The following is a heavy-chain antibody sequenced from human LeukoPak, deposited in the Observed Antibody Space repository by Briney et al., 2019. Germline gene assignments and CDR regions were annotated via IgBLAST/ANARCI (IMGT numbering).Heavy chain of an antibody. Sequence: GGSLRLSCAASGFTFSSYWMHWVRQAPEKGLVWVSRINSDGSSTNYADSVKGRFTISRDNAKNTLYLQVDSPRAEDTAVYYCARGPRAFDIWGQGTMVTVSS. CDR3: ARGPRAFDI. J-gene: IGHJ3*02. CDR2: INSDGSST. V-gene: IGHV3-74*01. CDR1: GFTFSSYW.